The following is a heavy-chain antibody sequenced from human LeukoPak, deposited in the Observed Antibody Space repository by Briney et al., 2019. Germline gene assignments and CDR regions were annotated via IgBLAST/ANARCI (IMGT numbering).Heavy chain of an antibody. D-gene: IGHD6-13*01. CDR2: ITAYNGNA. CDR1: GGTFSSYA. Sequence: ASVKVSCKASGGTFSSYAISWVRQAPGQGLEWMGWITAYNGNANYAQKLQGRVTMTTDTSTSTAYMELRSLRSDDTAVYYCARAGAAAGGPFDYWGQGTLVTVSS. CDR3: ARAGAAAGGPFDY. J-gene: IGHJ4*02. V-gene: IGHV1-18*01.